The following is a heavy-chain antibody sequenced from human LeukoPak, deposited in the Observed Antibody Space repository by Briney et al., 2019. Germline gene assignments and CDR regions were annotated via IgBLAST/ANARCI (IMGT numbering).Heavy chain of an antibody. CDR1: GGTFSSYA. D-gene: IGHD3-10*01. J-gene: IGHJ4*02. CDR3: ARDRKAITMVRGALYYFDY. V-gene: IGHV1-69*04. Sequence: SVKVPCKASGGTFSSYAISWVRQAPGQGLKWVGRIIPILGIANYAQKSQGRVTITADKSTSTAYMELSSLRSEDTAVYYCARDRKAITMVRGALYYFDYWGQGTLVTVSS. CDR2: IIPILGIA.